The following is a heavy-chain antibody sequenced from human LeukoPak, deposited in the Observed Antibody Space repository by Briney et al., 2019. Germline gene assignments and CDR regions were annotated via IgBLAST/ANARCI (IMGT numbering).Heavy chain of an antibody. CDR2: ISSSGSTI. CDR3: AKDVAVDLLNWFDT. Sequence: GGSLRLSCAASGFTFSSYEMNWVRQAPGKGLEWVSYISSSGSTIYYADSVKGRFTISRDSSKNTLYLQMSSLRGEDTAVYYCAKDVAVDLLNWFDTWGQGTLVTVSS. J-gene: IGHJ5*02. CDR1: GFTFSSYE. V-gene: IGHV3-48*03. D-gene: IGHD6-19*01.